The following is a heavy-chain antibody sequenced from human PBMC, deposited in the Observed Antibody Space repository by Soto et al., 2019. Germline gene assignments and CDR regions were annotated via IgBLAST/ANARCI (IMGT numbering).Heavy chain of an antibody. Sequence: EVQLVESGGGLVQPGGSLKLSCAASGFTFTDSAIHWVRQASGKGPEWVGRIRNKVNTYATAYAASVKGRFTISRHDGTSTTYLQMNSLKTEYTAVYYCSRRRDWTATDPLDYWGQGTLVTVAS. CDR3: SRRRDWTATDPLDY. CDR1: GFTFTDSA. J-gene: IGHJ4*02. CDR2: IRNKVNTYAT. D-gene: IGHD2-21*01. V-gene: IGHV3-73*02.